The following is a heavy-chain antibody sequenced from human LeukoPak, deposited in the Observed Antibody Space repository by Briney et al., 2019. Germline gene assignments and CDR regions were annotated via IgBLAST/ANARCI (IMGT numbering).Heavy chain of an antibody. V-gene: IGHV4-61*01. D-gene: IGHD2-15*01. CDR1: GASVSSDNYY. CDR2: IYYSGDT. Sequence: SETLSLTCTVSGASVSSDNYYWSWIRQPPGKGLEWIGHIYYSGDTNYNPSLKSRVTISVDRSKNQFSLTLRSVTAADTALCSCARVWWGTMFDYWGQGALVTVSS. J-gene: IGHJ4*02. CDR3: ARVWWGTMFDY.